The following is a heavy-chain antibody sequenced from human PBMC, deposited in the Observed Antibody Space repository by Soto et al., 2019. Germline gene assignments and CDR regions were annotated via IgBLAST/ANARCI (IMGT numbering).Heavy chain of an antibody. Sequence: QPGGSLRLSCSASGFTFSSYAMHRVRQAPGKGLEYVSAISSNGGSTYYADSVKGRFTISRDNSKNTLYLQMSSLRAEDTAVYYCVKDEEGIAAAKFDYWGQGTLVTVSS. CDR2: ISSNGGST. CDR1: GFTFSSYA. CDR3: VKDEEGIAAAKFDY. D-gene: IGHD6-13*01. V-gene: IGHV3-64D*06. J-gene: IGHJ4*02.